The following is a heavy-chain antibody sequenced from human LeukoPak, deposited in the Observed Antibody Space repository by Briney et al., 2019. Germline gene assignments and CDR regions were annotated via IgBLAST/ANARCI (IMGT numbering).Heavy chain of an antibody. CDR2: VYHSGST. CDR3: ARGGAMVRGDPYYFDY. CDR1: GGSITNGYYY. V-gene: IGHV4-30-4*08. Sequence: SETLSLTCTVSGGSITNGYYYWSWIRQPPGKGLEWIGYVYHSGSTYYNPSLKSRVTISVDRSKNQFSLKLSSVTAADTAVYYCARGGAMVRGDPYYFDYWGQGTLVTVSS. J-gene: IGHJ4*02. D-gene: IGHD3-10*01.